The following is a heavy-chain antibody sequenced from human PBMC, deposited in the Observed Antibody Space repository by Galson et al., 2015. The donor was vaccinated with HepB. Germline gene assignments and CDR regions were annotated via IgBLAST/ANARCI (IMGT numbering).Heavy chain of an antibody. V-gene: IGHV3-48*01. D-gene: IGHD3-16*02. CDR2: ISSSSSTI. CDR1: GFTFSSYS. J-gene: IGHJ4*02. Sequence: SLRLSCAASGFTFSSYSMNWVRQAPGKGLEWVSYISSSSSTIYYADSVKGRFTISRDNAKNSLYLQMNSLRAEDTAVYYCARGHMITFGGVIANFDYWGQGTLVTVSS. CDR3: ARGHMITFGGVIANFDY.